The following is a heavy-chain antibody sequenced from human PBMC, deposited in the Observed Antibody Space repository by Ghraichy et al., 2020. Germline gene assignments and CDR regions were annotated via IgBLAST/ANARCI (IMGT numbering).Heavy chain of an antibody. V-gene: IGHV3-49*04. CDR2: IRSPTYDGTP. J-gene: IGHJ4*01. D-gene: IGHD3-10*01. CDR3: ARGLRRNLHYFGSWSYYNDPDFDS. Sequence: GGSLRLSCTTSGFTFGDYAVSWVRQAPGKGLEWVGLIRSPTYDGTPIYAASVKGRFTLSRDESKSIAYLQMDSLKTEDTAVYYCARGLRRNLHYFGSWSYYNDPDFDSWGHGTQVTVSS. CDR1: GFTFGDYA.